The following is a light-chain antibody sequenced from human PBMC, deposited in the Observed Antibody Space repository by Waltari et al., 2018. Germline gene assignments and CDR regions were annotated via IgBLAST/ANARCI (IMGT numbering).Light chain of an antibody. CDR3: CSNNEGHTHV. Sequence: QSALTQPASVSGSPGQSVTITCTGALGTSNLVSWYQQLPGTVPKLLLYHSSERPSGTSIRFSGSRSGNTASLTISGLQSEDEADYYCCSNNEGHTHVFGTGTRVTVL. J-gene: IGLJ1*01. CDR2: HSS. CDR1: LGTSNL. V-gene: IGLV2-23*01.